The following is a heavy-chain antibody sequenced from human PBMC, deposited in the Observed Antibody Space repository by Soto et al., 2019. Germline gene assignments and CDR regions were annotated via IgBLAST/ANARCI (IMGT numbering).Heavy chain of an antibody. CDR2: IYYSGST. J-gene: IGHJ6*02. Sequence: SETLSLTCAVYGGSISSSSYYWGWIRQPPGKGLEWIGSIYYSGSTYYNPSLKSRVTISVDTSKNQFSLKLSSVTAADTAVYYCARLFTFGGVIVSYGMDVWGQGTTVTVSS. CDR1: GGSISSSSYY. D-gene: IGHD3-16*02. CDR3: ARLFTFGGVIVSYGMDV. V-gene: IGHV4-39*01.